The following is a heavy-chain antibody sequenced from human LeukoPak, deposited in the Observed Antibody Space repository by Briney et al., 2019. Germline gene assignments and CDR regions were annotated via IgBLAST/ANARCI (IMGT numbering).Heavy chain of an antibody. CDR1: GITLSNYG. V-gene: IGHV3-23*01. J-gene: IGHJ4*02. Sequence: GGSLRLSCVVSGITLSNYGMSWVRQAPGKGLEWVAGMSGGGGNTNYADSVKGRFTISRDNPKNTLYLQMNSLRAEDTAVYFCAKRGVVIRVILVGFHKEAYYFDSWGQGALVTVSS. CDR2: MSGGGGNT. CDR3: AKRGVVIRVILVGFHKEAYYFDS. D-gene: IGHD3-22*01.